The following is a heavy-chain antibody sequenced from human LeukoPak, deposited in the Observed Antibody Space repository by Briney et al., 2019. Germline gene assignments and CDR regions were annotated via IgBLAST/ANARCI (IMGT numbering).Heavy chain of an antibody. J-gene: IGHJ4*02. V-gene: IGHV3-7*01. CDR1: GFTFSSYA. CDR2: IKQDGSEK. Sequence: PGGSLRLSCAASGFTFSSYAMSWVRQAPGKGLEWVANIKQDGSEKYYVDSVKGRFTISRDNAKNSLYLQMNSLRAEDTAVYYCAREGLRYWGQGTLVTVSS. CDR3: AREGLRY.